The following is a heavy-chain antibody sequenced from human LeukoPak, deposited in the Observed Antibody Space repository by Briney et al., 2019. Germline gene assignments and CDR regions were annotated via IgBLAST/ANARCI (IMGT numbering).Heavy chain of an antibody. J-gene: IGHJ4*02. V-gene: IGHV3-53*01. Sequence: PGGSLRLSCAASGFTVSSNYMSWVRQAPGKGLEWVSVIYSGGSTYYADSVKGRFTISRDNSKNTLYLQMNSLRAEDTAVYYCAKDHHYYDRSGYSSFYFDYWGQGTLVTVSS. CDR3: AKDHHYYDRSGYSSFYFDY. CDR1: GFTVSSNY. D-gene: IGHD3-22*01. CDR2: IYSGGST.